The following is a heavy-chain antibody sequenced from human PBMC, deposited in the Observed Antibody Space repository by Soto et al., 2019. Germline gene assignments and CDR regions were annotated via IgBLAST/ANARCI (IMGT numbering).Heavy chain of an antibody. Sequence: ASVKVSCKASGYTFSNYDITWVRQVPGQGLEWMGWISAYNGKTNYAQKHRDRVTLTTDTSTSTAYMELRSLRSDDTAVYYCARPYYYDSSGFRVDYYGMDVWGQGTTVTVSS. CDR3: ARPYYYDSSGFRVDYYGMDV. V-gene: IGHV1-18*01. J-gene: IGHJ6*02. CDR1: GYTFSNYD. CDR2: ISAYNGKT. D-gene: IGHD3-22*01.